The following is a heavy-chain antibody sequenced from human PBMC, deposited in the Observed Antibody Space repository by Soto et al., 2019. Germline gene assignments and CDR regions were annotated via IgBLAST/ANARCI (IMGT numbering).Heavy chain of an antibody. J-gene: IGHJ6*02. CDR2: IIPIFGTA. CDR1: GGTFSSYA. V-gene: IGHV1-69*13. CDR3: ARHFEDRSPYYYYYYGMDV. Sequence: AASVKVSCKASGGTFSSYAISWVRQAPGQGLEWMGGIIPIFGTANYAQKFQGRVTITADESTSTAYMELSSLRFEGTAVYYCARHFEDRSPYYYYYYGMDVWGQGTTVTVSS. D-gene: IGHD6-6*01.